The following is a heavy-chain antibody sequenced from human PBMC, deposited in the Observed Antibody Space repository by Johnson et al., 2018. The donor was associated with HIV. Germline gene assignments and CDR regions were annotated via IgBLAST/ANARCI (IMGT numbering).Heavy chain of an antibody. CDR3: AIPYFFDSGNYR. CDR1: GFTFSNHG. V-gene: IGHV3-30*03. D-gene: IGHD4-23*01. Sequence: QVQLVESGGDVVQPGRSQRLSCAASGFTFSNHGMHWVRQAPGKGLEWVAVISFDGSNKYYADSVKDRFTIFRDNSKNTLYLQMGSLRPEDMGIYYCAIPYFFDSGNYRWGQGTVVTVSS. J-gene: IGHJ3*01. CDR2: ISFDGSNK.